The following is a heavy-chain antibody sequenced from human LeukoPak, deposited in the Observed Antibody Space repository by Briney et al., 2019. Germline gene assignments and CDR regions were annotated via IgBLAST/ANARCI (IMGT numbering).Heavy chain of an antibody. D-gene: IGHD5-12*01. J-gene: IGHJ4*02. Sequence: SETLSLTCTVSGGSISSSSYYWGWIRQPPGKGLEWIGSINYSGSTYYNPSLKSRVTISVDTSKNQFSLKLSSLTAADTAVYYCARARGGYDCLDYWGQGTLVTVSS. V-gene: IGHV4-39*07. CDR2: INYSGST. CDR1: GGSISSSSYY. CDR3: ARARGGYDCLDY.